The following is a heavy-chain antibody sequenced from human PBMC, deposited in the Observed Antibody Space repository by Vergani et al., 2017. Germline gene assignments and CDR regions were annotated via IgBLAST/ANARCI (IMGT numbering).Heavy chain of an antibody. Sequence: EVQLVESGGGLVQPGGSLRLSCAASGFTFSSYSMNWVRQAPGKGLEWVSYISSSSSTIYYADSVKGRFTISRDNAKNSLYLQMNSLRAEDTAVYYCARGADYDDSSGHPNWFDPWGQGTLVTVSS. J-gene: IGHJ5*02. D-gene: IGHD3-22*01. V-gene: IGHV3-48*04. CDR1: GFTFSSYS. CDR3: ARGADYDDSSGHPNWFDP. CDR2: ISSSSSTI.